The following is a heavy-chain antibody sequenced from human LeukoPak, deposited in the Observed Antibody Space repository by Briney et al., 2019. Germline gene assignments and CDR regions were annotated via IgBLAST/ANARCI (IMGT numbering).Heavy chain of an antibody. D-gene: IGHD3-9*01. V-gene: IGHV3-7*01. CDR1: GFTFSSYW. J-gene: IGHJ4*02. CDR3: ARDYDILTGYHASFDY. Sequence: GGSLRLSCAASGFTFSSYWMSWVRQAPGKGLEWVANIKQDGDGIEKHYVDSVKGRFTISRGNAKNSLYLQMNSLRAEDTAVYYCARDYDILTGYHASFDYWGQGTLVTVSS. CDR2: IKQDGDGIEK.